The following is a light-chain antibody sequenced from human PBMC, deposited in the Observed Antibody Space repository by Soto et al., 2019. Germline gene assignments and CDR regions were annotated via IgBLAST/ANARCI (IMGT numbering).Light chain of an antibody. CDR2: ATS. CDR1: QGIAPY. J-gene: IGKJ4*01. CDR3: QKYNSAPLT. Sequence: DVQMTQSPSSLSASVGDRVTITCRANQGIAPYLAWFQQKPGKVPRLLIYATSTLQSVVPSRFSGSGSGTDFTLTISSLQPEDVATYYCQKYNSAPLTFGGGTKVDIK. V-gene: IGKV1-27*01.